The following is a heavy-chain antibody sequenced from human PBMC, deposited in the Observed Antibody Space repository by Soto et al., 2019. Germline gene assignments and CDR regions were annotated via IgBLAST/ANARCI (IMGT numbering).Heavy chain of an antibody. CDR1: GGSISSSSYY. J-gene: IGHJ4*02. D-gene: IGHD5-12*01. CDR2: IYYSGST. CDR3: ARRVSAGDGYNSPFDY. Sequence: SETLSLTCTVSGGSISSSSYYWGWIRQPPGKGLEWIGSIYYSGSTYYNPSLKSRVTISVDTSKNQFSLKLSSVTAADTAVYYCARRVSAGDGYNSPFDYWGQGTLVTVSS. V-gene: IGHV4-39*01.